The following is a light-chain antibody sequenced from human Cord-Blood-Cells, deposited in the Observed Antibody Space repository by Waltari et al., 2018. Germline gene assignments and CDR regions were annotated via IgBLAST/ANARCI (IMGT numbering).Light chain of an antibody. CDR3: MIWHSSDVV. V-gene: IGLV5-45*01. CDR1: SGINVGTYR. CDR2: YKSDSDK. J-gene: IGLJ2*01. Sequence: QAVLTQPASLSASPGASASLTCTSRSGINVGTYRIYWYQQQPGSPPQYLLRYKSDSDKQQGSGVPSRFSGSKDASANAGILLISGLQSEDEADYYCMIWHSSDVVFGGGTKLTVL.